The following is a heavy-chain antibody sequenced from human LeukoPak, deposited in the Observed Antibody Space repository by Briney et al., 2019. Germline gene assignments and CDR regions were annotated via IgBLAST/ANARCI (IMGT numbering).Heavy chain of an antibody. D-gene: IGHD3-3*01. J-gene: IGHJ6*03. CDR1: GFTFRSYS. CDR3: ARGPYDFPDYYYYYMDV. CDR2: ISSSSSTI. Sequence: PGGSLRLSCTASGFTFRSYSMNWVRQAPGKGREWVSYISSSSSTIYYADSVKGRFTISRDNAKNSLYLQMNSLRAEDTAVYYCARGPYDFPDYYYYYMDVWGKGTTVTVSS. V-gene: IGHV3-48*01.